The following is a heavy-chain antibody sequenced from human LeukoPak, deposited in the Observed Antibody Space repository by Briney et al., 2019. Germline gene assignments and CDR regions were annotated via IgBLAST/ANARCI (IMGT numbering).Heavy chain of an antibody. CDR3: AGGGPESYYFDY. Sequence: GGSLRLSCAASGFTFSSHSMNWVGKAPGKGLEWVSSISRSSSNIYYADSVKGRFTISRDNAQNSLYLQMNSLRAEDTAVYYCAGGGPESYYFDYWGQGTLVTVSP. D-gene: IGHD1-14*01. CDR2: ISRSSSNI. CDR1: GFTFSSHS. J-gene: IGHJ4*02. V-gene: IGHV3-21*01.